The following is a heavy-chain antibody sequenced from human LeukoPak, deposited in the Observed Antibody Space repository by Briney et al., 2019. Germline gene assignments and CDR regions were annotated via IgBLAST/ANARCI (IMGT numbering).Heavy chain of an antibody. CDR1: GFTFSSYW. V-gene: IGHV3-33*08. CDR2: IWYDGSNK. Sequence: PGGSLRLSCAASGFTFSSYWMSWVRQAPGKGLEWVAVIWYDGSNKYYADSVKGRFTISRDNSKNTLYLQMNSLRAEDTAVYYCAREPRGPLVRGSSPDYWGQGTLVTVSS. CDR3: AREPRGPLVRGSSPDY. J-gene: IGHJ4*02. D-gene: IGHD3-10*01.